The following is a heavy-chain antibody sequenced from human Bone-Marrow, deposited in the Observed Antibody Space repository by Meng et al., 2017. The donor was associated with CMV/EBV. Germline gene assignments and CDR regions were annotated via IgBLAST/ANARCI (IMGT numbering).Heavy chain of an antibody. J-gene: IGHJ4*02. CDR1: GYTFTGYY. CDR2: INPNSGGT. Sequence: ASVKVSCKASGYTFTGYYINWVRQAPGQGLEWMGWINPNSGGTEYAQRFQGRVTMTRDTSISTAYMELSRLRSDDTAVYYCARGIDYDFWSAPGYWGQGTLVTVSS. D-gene: IGHD3-3*01. V-gene: IGHV1-2*02. CDR3: ARGIDYDFWSAPGY.